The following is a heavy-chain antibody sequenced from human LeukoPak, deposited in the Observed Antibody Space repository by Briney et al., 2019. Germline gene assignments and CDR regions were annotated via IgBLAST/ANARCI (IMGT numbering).Heavy chain of an antibody. J-gene: IGHJ6*02. V-gene: IGHV6-1*01. CDR2: TYYRSQWYN. CDR1: GDSVSNNNAA. CDR3: ARYRIGSVRYGAV. D-gene: IGHD3-9*01. Sequence: SQTLSLTCAISGDSVSNNNAAWNWIRQSPSRGLEWLGRTYYRSQWYNEYAVSVRSRIIINPDTSKNQFSLQLNSVTPEDTAVYFCARYRIGSVRYGAVWGQGTTVTVSS.